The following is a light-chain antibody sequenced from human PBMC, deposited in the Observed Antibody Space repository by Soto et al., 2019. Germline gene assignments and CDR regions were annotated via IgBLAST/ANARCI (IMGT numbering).Light chain of an antibody. CDR2: AAS. V-gene: IGKV1-12*01. CDR1: QLISSW. CDR3: QQASSFPLT. Sequence: IQITQSPSSVSASVGDTVTITCRASQLISSWLAWYQQKPGKAPKLLIYAASNLQSGVPSRFSSSESGTDFTLTISSLQPEDFATYYCQQASSFPLTFGGGTKVEI. J-gene: IGKJ4*01.